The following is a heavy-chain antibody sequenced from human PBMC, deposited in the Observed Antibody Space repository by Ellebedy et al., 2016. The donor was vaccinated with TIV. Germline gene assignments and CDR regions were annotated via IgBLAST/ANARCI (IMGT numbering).Heavy chain of an antibody. CDR2: ILLPTSCGTT. CDR3: GREGEWQGNT. J-gene: IGHJ5*02. V-gene: IGHV3-72*01. Sequence: GESLKISFAASGFPFRDPYMNWVRQAPWHWLASVRFILLPTSCGTTEYAASVKGRFTISRDDSKNSVYLQMNSLKTEDTAVYYCGREGEWQGNTWGQGTLVTVAS. D-gene: IGHD3-3*01. CDR1: GFPFRDPY.